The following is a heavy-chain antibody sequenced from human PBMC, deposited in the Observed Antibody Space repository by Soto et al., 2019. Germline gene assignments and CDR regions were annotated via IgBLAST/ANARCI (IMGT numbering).Heavy chain of an antibody. CDR3: ARDGYYDILTGPNYFDY. CDR1: GYTFTSYA. V-gene: IGHV1-3*01. D-gene: IGHD3-9*01. CDR2: INAGNGNT. Sequence: SVKVSYKASGYTFTSYAMHWVLQAPGQRLEWMGWINAGNGNTKYSQKFQGRVTITRDTSASTAYMELSSLRSEDTAVYYCARDGYYDILTGPNYFDYWGQGTLVTVSS. J-gene: IGHJ4*02.